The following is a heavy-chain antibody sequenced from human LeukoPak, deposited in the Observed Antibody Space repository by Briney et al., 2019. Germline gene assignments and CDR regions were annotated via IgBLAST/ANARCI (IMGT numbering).Heavy chain of an antibody. V-gene: IGHV4-39*07. D-gene: IGHD3-22*01. Sequence: SETLSLTCTVSGVSISSGDYYWSWIRQPPGKGLEWIGEINHSGSTNYNPSLKSRVTISVDTSKNQFSLKLSSVTAADTAVYYCARGPHFYDSSGYYSTNGDYWGQGTLVTVSS. J-gene: IGHJ4*02. CDR3: ARGPHFYDSSGYYSTNGDY. CDR2: INHSGST. CDR1: GVSISSGDYY.